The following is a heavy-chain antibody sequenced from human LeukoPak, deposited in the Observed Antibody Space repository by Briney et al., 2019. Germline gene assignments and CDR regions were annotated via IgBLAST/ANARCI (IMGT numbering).Heavy chain of an antibody. J-gene: IGHJ4*02. V-gene: IGHV3-33*08. CDR3: ARDGIGKYSIDY. CDR1: GFTFSNFG. CDR2: ISDNGRRT. Sequence: GRSVRLSCAASGFTFSNFGLNWVRQAPGKGLEWVAFISDNGRRTYYLESVKGLFTISRDDSKNTLYLQMNSLRVEDTAVYYCARDGIGKYSIDYWGQGTLVTVSS. D-gene: IGHD2-15*01.